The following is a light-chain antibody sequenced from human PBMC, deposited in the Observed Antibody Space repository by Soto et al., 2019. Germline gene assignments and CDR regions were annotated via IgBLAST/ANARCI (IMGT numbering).Light chain of an antibody. CDR3: QHYKCYLKG. CDR1: QSVYNN. Sequence: IGVTQTPASVSCSASYTATLSFRASQSVYNNLAWYQQKPGQAPRLLIYGASTRATGIPARFSGSGSGTEFTLTISCLQSDDFATYCCQHYKCYLKGFGQGAKVEIK. CDR2: GAS. J-gene: IGKJ1*01. V-gene: IGKV3-15*01.